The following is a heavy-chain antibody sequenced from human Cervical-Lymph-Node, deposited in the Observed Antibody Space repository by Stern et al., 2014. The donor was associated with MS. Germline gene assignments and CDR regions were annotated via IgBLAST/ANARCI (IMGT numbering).Heavy chain of an antibody. V-gene: IGHV3-74*02. CDR1: GFIFSNYW. Sequence: EVQLVESGGGLVQPGESLRLSCAASGFIFSNYWMHWVRPVPGKGLVWVSRIDSAGSGTSYAYSAKGRFTISRDNAKNMVYLQMNSLRTEDTAVYYCGSVFEFWGQGTLVTVSS. CDR2: IDSAGSGT. J-gene: IGHJ4*02. CDR3: GSVFEF. D-gene: IGHD3-10*02.